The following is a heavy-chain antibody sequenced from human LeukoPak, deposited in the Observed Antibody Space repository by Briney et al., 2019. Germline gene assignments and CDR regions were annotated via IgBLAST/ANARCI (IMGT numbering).Heavy chain of an antibody. D-gene: IGHD6-6*01. CDR2: IYYSGST. CDR1: GGSISSSSYY. CDR3: ARDGIAAPPSYWYFDL. Sequence: SETLSLTCTVSGGSISSSSYYWGWIRQPPGTGLEWIGSIYYSGSTYYTPSLKSRVTISVDTSKNQFSLKLSSVTAADTAVYYCARDGIAAPPSYWYFDLWGRGTLVTVSS. J-gene: IGHJ2*01. V-gene: IGHV4-39*07.